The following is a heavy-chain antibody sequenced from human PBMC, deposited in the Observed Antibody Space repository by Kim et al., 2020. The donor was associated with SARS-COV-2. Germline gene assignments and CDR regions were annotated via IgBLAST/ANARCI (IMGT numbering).Heavy chain of an antibody. Sequence: TSYNPSLKSRVTISVDTSNNQFSLKLSTVTAADTAVYYCAQRYSYGRYDYWGQVTLVTVSS. V-gene: IGHV4-39*01. J-gene: IGHJ4*02. CDR3: AQRYSYGRYDY. D-gene: IGHD5-18*01. CDR2: T.